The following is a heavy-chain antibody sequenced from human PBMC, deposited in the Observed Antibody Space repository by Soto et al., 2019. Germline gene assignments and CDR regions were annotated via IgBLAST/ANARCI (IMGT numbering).Heavy chain of an antibody. Sequence: ASVTVSCKASGYTFTGYYMHWVRQAPGQGLEWMGWINPNSGGTNYAQKFQGWVTMTRDTSISTAYMELSRLRSDDTAVYYCARGVRRYYDSSGYYFFDYWGQGTLVTVSS. J-gene: IGHJ4*02. CDR2: INPNSGGT. CDR1: GYTFTGYY. V-gene: IGHV1-2*04. D-gene: IGHD3-22*01. CDR3: ARGVRRYYDSSGYYFFDY.